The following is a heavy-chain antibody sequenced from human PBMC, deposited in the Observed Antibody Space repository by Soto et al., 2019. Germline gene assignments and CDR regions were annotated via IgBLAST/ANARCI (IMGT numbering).Heavy chain of an antibody. D-gene: IGHD3-22*01. J-gene: IGHJ6*02. CDR2: IYYSGST. CDR3: ARDRTHYYYDSSGPTPPAYYYGMDV. Sequence: SETLSLTCTVSGGSISSGGYYWSWIRQHPGKGLEWIGYIYYSGSTYYNPSLKSRVTTSVDTSKNQFSLKLSSVTAADTAVYYCARDRTHYYYDSSGPTPPAYYYGMDVWGQGTTVT. CDR1: GGSISSGGYY. V-gene: IGHV4-31*03.